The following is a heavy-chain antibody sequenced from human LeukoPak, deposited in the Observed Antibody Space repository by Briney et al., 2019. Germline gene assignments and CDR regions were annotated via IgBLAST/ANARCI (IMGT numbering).Heavy chain of an antibody. CDR3: AKVPAYYGSGSYYTYYYYMDV. CDR1: GFTFSSYG. D-gene: IGHD3-10*01. CDR2: IRYDGSNK. Sequence: HAGGSLRLSCAASGFTFSSYGMHWVRQAPGKGLEWVAFIRYDGSNKYYADSVKGRFTISRDNSKNTLYLQMNSLRAKDTAVYYCAKVPAYYGSGSYYTYYYYMDVWGKGTTVTVSS. J-gene: IGHJ6*03. V-gene: IGHV3-30*02.